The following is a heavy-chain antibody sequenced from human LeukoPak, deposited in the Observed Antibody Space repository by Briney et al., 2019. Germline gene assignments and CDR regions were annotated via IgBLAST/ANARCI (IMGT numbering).Heavy chain of an antibody. V-gene: IGHV3-7*01. CDR2: VRQDGSET. J-gene: IGHJ6*03. Sequence: GGSLRLSCAASGFTFSSFWMSWVRQAPGKGLEWVANVRQDGSETYYVDSVKGRFTISRENAKNSLYLQMNSLRAGDTAVYYCARGTGYCSSTSCSLFNYYYYYMDVWGKGTTVTISS. CDR3: ARGTGYCSSTSCSLFNYYYYYMDV. CDR1: GFTFSSFW. D-gene: IGHD2-2*03.